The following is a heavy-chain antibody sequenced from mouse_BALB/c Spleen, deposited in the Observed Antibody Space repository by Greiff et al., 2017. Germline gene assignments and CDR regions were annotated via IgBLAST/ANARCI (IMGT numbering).Heavy chain of an antibody. J-gene: IGHJ4*01. D-gene: IGHD2-1*01. Sequence: QVQLKQSGAELVRPGASVTLSCKASGYTFTDYEMHWVKQTPVHGLEWIGAIDPETGGTAYNQKFKGKATLTADKSSSTAYMELRSLTSEDSAVYYCTREGNYVAMDYWGQGTSVTVSS. CDR3: TREGNYVAMDY. V-gene: IGHV1-15*01. CDR1: GYTFTDYE. CDR2: IDPETGGT.